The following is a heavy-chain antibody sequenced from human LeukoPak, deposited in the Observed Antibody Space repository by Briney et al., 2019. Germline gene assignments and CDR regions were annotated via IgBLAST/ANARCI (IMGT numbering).Heavy chain of an antibody. D-gene: IGHD3-10*01. CDR1: GGSISSSSYY. CDR3: ARSELLWFGKVNSGFDF. CDR2: IYYSGST. V-gene: IGHV4-39*07. J-gene: IGHJ4*02. Sequence: SETLSLTCTVSGGSISSSSYYWGWIRQPPGKGLEWIGSIYYSGSTYYNPSLKSRVTISVDTSKNQFSLKLSSVTAADTAVYYCARSELLWFGKVNSGFDFWGQGTLVTVSS.